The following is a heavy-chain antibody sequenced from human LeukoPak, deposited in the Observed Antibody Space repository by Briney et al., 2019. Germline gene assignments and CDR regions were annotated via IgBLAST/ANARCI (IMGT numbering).Heavy chain of an antibody. D-gene: IGHD3-9*01. V-gene: IGHV3-74*01. J-gene: IGHJ6*02. CDR2: INSDGSST. Sequence: GGSLRLSCAASGFTFSSYWMHWVRQAPGKGLVWVSRINSDGSSTSYADSVKGRFTISRDNAKNTLYLQMNSLRAEDTAVYYFASLRTQELRYFDFYYYYGMDVWGQGTTVTVSS. CDR1: GFTFSSYW. CDR3: ASLRTQELRYFDFYYYYGMDV.